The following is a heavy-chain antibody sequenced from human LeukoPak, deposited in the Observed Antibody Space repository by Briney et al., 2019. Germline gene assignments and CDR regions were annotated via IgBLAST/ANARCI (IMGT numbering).Heavy chain of an antibody. CDR1: GGSINNGGYY. Sequence: PSQTLSLTCTVSGGSINNGGYYWSWIRQHPGKGLEWIGYIYYSGSSYYNPSLRSRVTILVDTSKNHFSLKLSSVTAADTAVYYCARNRDGYNSFDYWGQGTLVTVSS. CDR3: ARNRDGYNSFDY. V-gene: IGHV4-31*03. D-gene: IGHD5-24*01. CDR2: IYYSGSS. J-gene: IGHJ4*02.